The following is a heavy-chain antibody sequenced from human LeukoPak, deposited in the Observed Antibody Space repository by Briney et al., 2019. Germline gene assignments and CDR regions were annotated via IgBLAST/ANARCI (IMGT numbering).Heavy chain of an antibody. D-gene: IGHD3-22*01. Sequence: SETLSLTCTVSGGSISSSSYYWGWIRQPPGKGLEWIGSIYYSGSTYYNPSLKSRVTISVDTSKNQFSLKLSSVTAADTAVYYCATRRHYYDSSGYNDAFDIWGQGTMVTVSS. V-gene: IGHV4-39*07. CDR2: IYYSGST. J-gene: IGHJ3*02. CDR3: ATRRHYYDSSGYNDAFDI. CDR1: GGSISSSSYY.